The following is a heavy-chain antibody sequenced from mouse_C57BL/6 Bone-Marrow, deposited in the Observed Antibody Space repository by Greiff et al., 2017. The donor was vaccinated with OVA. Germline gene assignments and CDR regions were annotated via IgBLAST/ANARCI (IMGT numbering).Heavy chain of an antibody. J-gene: IGHJ3*01. CDR3: ASLYDGYFFAY. CDR2: INPYNGGT. Sequence: VQLQQSGPVLVKPGASVKMSCKASGYTFTDYYMNWVKQSHGKSLEWIGVINPYNGGTSYNQKFKGKATLTVDKSSSTAYMELNSLTSEDSAVYYCASLYDGYFFAYWGQGTLVTVSA. CDR1: GYTFTDYY. V-gene: IGHV1-19*01. D-gene: IGHD2-3*01.